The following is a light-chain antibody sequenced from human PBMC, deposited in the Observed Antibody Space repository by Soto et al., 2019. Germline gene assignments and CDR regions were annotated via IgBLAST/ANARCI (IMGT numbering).Light chain of an antibody. CDR1: QSLLYSSNNKNY. CDR3: QQYWTIPLT. CDR2: WAC. Sequence: DIVMTQSPDSLAVSLGERATINCKSSQSLLYSSNNKNYLAWYQQKPGQPPNLLISWACTRDSGVPDRFTGSASGTDFSLTIRNLEAEDVAAYYCQQYWTIPLTFGGATKVQIK. V-gene: IGKV4-1*01. J-gene: IGKJ4*01.